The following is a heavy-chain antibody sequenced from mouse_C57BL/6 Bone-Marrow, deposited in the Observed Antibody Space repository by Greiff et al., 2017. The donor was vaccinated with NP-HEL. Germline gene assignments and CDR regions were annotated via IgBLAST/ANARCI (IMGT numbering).Heavy chain of an antibody. V-gene: IGHV1-55*01. J-gene: IGHJ1*03. CDR3: ARRTYYYPGGYFDV. CDR2: IYPGSGST. D-gene: IGHD1-1*01. CDR1: GYTFTSYW. Sequence: VQLQQPGAELVKPGASVKMSCKASGYTFTSYWITWVKQRPGQGLEWIGDIYPGSGSTNYNEKFKSKATLTVDTSSSTAYMQLSSLTSEDSAVYYCARRTYYYPGGYFDVWGTGTTVTVSS.